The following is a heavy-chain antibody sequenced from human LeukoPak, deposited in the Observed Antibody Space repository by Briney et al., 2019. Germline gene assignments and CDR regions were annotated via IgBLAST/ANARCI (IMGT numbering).Heavy chain of an antibody. J-gene: IGHJ3*02. V-gene: IGHV3-30*18. CDR1: GFTFSSYG. CDR2: ISYDGSNK. Sequence: TGGSLRLSCAASGFTFSSYGMHWVRQAPGKGLEWVAVISYDGSNKYYADSVKGRFTISRDNSKNTLYLQMNSLRAEDTAVYYCAKDSLRYFDWLGYHAFDIWGQGTMVTVSS. D-gene: IGHD3-9*01. CDR3: AKDSLRYFDWLGYHAFDI.